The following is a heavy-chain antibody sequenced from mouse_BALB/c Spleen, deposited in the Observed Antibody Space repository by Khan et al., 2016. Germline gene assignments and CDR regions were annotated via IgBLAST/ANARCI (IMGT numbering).Heavy chain of an antibody. D-gene: IGHD3-1*01. Sequence: QVQLQQSGPELVKPGASVKISCKASGYTFTDFYVNWVKQKPGKGLEWIGWIYPGSGNTKYNEKFKGKATLTVDTSSSTAYMQLRSLTSEDTAVXCCGRSHLGLRFVYWGRGALVTVSA. CDR1: GYTFTDFY. V-gene: IGHV1-84*02. CDR2: IYPGSGNT. J-gene: IGHJ3*01. CDR3: GRSHLGLRFVY.